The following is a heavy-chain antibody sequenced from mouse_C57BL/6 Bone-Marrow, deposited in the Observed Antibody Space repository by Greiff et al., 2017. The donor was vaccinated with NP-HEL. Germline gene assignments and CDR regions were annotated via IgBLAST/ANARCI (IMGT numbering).Heavy chain of an antibody. CDR3: ARRRDYGSLANWDMFAY. V-gene: IGHV5-9*01. D-gene: IGHD4-1*01. CDR2: ISGGGGNT. CDR1: GFTFSSYT. J-gene: IGHJ3*01. Sequence: EVMLVESGGGLVKPGGSLKLSCAASGFTFSSYTMSWVRQTPEKRLEWVATISGGGGNTYYPDSVKGRFTISRDNAKNTLYLQMSSLRSEDTALYYCARRRDYGSLANWDMFAYWGQGTLVTVSA.